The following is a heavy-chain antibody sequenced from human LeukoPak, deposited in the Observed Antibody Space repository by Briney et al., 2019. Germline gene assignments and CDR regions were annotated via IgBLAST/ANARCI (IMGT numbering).Heavy chain of an antibody. J-gene: IGHJ4*02. CDR2: ISSSGSTI. V-gene: IGHV3-11*01. D-gene: IGHD1-26*01. Sequence: PGGSLRLSCAASGITFSDYYMSWIRQAPGKGLEWVSYISSSGSTIYYADSVKGRFTISRDNAKNSLYLQMNSLRAEDTAVYYCAKRFGESYGHFDYWGQGTLVTVSS. CDR1: GITFSDYY. CDR3: AKRFGESYGHFDY.